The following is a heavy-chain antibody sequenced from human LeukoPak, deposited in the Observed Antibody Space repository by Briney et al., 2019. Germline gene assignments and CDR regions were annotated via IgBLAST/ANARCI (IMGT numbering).Heavy chain of an antibody. V-gene: IGHV3-7*01. Sequence: GGSLRLSCAASGFTFSSYWMSWVRQAPGKGLEWVANIKQDGSEKYYVDSVKGRFTISRDSAKNSLYLQMNSLRAEDTAVYYCARALSSGWYDNWFDPWGQGTLVTVSS. D-gene: IGHD6-19*01. CDR1: GFTFSSYW. CDR2: IKQDGSEK. J-gene: IGHJ5*02. CDR3: ARALSSGWYDNWFDP.